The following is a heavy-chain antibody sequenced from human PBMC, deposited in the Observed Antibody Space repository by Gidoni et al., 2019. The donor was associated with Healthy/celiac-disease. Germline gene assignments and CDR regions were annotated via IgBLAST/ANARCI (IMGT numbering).Heavy chain of an antibody. J-gene: IGHJ5*02. CDR2: INPSGGRK. Sequence: QVQLVQSGAEVKKPGASVKVSCKASGYTFTSYYMHWVRQAPGQGLEWMGIINPSGGRKSHEQKFQGRVTMTRDTPTSTVYMELSSRRSEDTAVYYCASGGEGGYSSSWYGWFDPWGQGTLVTVSS. D-gene: IGHD6-13*01. CDR3: ASGGEGGYSSSWYGWFDP. CDR1: GYTFTSYY. V-gene: IGHV1-46*03.